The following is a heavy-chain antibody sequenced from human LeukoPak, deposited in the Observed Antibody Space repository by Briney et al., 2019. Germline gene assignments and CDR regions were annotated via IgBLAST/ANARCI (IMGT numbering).Heavy chain of an antibody. J-gene: IGHJ2*01. Sequence: SETLSLTCTVSGGSIVNYYWSWIRQPPGKGLEWIGYIYTSGITKYNPSLRSRVSFSVGTSNNHFSLKVNSVTAADAAVYYCARRNRAAGGDWFFDLWGRGTLVTVSS. CDR2: IYTSGIT. CDR3: ARRNRAAGGDWFFDL. V-gene: IGHV4-4*09. CDR1: GGSIVNYY. D-gene: IGHD6-13*01.